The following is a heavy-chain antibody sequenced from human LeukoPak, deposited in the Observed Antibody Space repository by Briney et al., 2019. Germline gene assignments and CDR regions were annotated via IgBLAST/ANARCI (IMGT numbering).Heavy chain of an antibody. CDR1: GFTFSTYW. J-gene: IGHJ3*01. Sequence: PGGSLRLSCAASGFTFSTYWMNWVRQAPGKGLEWVADIKPDGSHVSYVDSVKGRFSISRDNAQNSLYLQVSSLRAEDTAIYYWAREGRLLGAFDVWGQGTMVTVSS. CDR2: IKPDGSHV. V-gene: IGHV3-7*01. CDR3: AREGRLLGAFDV.